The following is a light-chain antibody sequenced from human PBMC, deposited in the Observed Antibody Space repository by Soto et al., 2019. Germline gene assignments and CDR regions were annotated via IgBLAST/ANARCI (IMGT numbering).Light chain of an antibody. CDR1: QDTSNF. CDR2: SAN. J-gene: IGKJ1*01. Sequence: DIQMTQSPSDMSASVGDRVTITCRASQDTSNFLVWFQQRPGKVPKRLMYSANRLESGVPQMFSGCGSGTEFTLTISSLEPEDFAVYYCQQRSNWPQTFGPGTKVDIK. CDR3: QQRSNWPQT. V-gene: IGKV1-17*03.